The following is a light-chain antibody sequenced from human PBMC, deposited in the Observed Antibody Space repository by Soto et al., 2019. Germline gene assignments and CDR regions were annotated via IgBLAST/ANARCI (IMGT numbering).Light chain of an antibody. CDR2: GAS. V-gene: IGKV3-20*01. Sequence: EIGMTQSPAALSVSPGERATLSCRASQTVRNNYLAWYQQKPGQAPRLLIYGASSRATGIPDRFSGSGSGTDFTLTISRLEPEDFAVYYCQQYGRSPLTFGGGTKV. CDR3: QQYGRSPLT. J-gene: IGKJ4*01. CDR1: QTVRNNY.